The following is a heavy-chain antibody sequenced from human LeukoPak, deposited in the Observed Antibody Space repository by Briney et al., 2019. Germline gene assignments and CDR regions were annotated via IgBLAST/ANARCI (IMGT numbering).Heavy chain of an antibody. Sequence: PSETLSLTCTVSGGSISSYYWSWIRQPPGKGLEWIGRIYSSGSTNYNPSLKSRLTMSVDTSKSQFSLNLNSVTAADTAVYYCARGNSSSWPLDYWGQGTLVTVSS. CDR1: GGSISSYY. CDR2: IYSSGST. D-gene: IGHD6-13*01. CDR3: ARGNSSSWPLDY. V-gene: IGHV4-4*07. J-gene: IGHJ4*02.